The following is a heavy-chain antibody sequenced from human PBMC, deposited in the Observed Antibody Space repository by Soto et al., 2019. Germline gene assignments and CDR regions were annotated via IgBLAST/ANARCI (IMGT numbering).Heavy chain of an antibody. Sequence: PSETLSLTCTVCGGSISISRYYWGLIRQPPGKGLEWIGSIYYSGRKYYKTYLKSRVNISVDTSKNQFSMKLSSVTAADTAVYYCARHTNEISISDPWGQGTLVTVSS. CDR1: GGSISISRYY. J-gene: IGHJ5*02. CDR2: IYYSGRK. D-gene: IGHD2-8*01. CDR3: ARHTNEISISDP. V-gene: IGHV4-39*01.